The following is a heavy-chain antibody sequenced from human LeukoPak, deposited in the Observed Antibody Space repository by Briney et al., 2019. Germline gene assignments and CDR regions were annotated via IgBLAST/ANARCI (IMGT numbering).Heavy chain of an antibody. CDR3: ARVGSLWFGELPVDY. D-gene: IGHD3-10*01. CDR2: ISYDGSNK. J-gene: IGHJ4*02. CDR1: GFTFSSYA. V-gene: IGHV3-30*04. Sequence: PGGSRRLSCAASGFTFSSYAMHWVRQAPGEGLEWVAVISYDGSNKYYADSVKGRFTISRDNSKNTLYLQMNSVSAEDTAVYYCARVGSLWFGELPVDYWGQGTLVTVSS.